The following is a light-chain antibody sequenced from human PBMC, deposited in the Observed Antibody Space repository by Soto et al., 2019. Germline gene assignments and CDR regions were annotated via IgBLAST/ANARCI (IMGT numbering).Light chain of an antibody. CDR1: KLGNKY. V-gene: IGLV3-1*01. CDR3: QAWDRSTVI. Sequence: SYELTQPPSVSVSPGQTATITCSGDKLGNKYACWYQQKPGQSPMLVIYQDNKRPSGIPERFSGSSSGNTATLTISGTQAMDEADYYCQAWDRSTVIFGGGTKVTVL. J-gene: IGLJ2*01. CDR2: QDN.